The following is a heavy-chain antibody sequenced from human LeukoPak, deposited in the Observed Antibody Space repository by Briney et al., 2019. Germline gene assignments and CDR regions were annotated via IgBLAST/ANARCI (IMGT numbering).Heavy chain of an antibody. CDR1: GYTFTSYD. V-gene: IGHV1-8*01. J-gene: IGHJ3*02. Sequence: ASVKVSCKASGYTFTSYDINWVRQAPGQGLEWMGWMNPNSGNTGYAQKFQGRVTMTRNSSISTAYMELSSLRSEDTAVYYCARGSRSIADAFDIWGQGTMVTVSS. CDR3: ARGSRSIADAFDI. CDR2: MNPNSGNT.